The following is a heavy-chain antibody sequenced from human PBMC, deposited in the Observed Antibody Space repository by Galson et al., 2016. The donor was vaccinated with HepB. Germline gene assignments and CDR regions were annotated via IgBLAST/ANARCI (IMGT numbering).Heavy chain of an antibody. V-gene: IGHV1-18*04. D-gene: IGHD3-16*02. CDR1: GYTFTTYG. J-gene: IGHJ4*02. CDR3: ARDTEVTFGGIIAPDY. CDR2: INAYNGNT. Sequence: SVKVSCKASGYTFTTYGISWVRQAPGQGLEWMGWINAYNGNTNSAQKLQGRVTMTTDTSKSTADMELRSLGSDDTAVYYCARDTEVTFGGIIAPDYCGQGTLVTVSP.